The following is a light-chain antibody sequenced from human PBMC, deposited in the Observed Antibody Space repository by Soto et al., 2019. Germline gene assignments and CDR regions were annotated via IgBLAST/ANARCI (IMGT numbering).Light chain of an antibody. V-gene: IGKV3-20*01. CDR3: QQYHTSPLT. J-gene: IGKJ1*01. CDR1: QSVSSSY. Sequence: IVLTQSPGTLSLSPGERATFSCRASQSVSSSYIAWYQQKRGQAPRRLIYGASIRATGIPERFSGSGSGTDFTLTISRLEPEDFAVYYCQQYHTSPLTFGQGTKVDIK. CDR2: GAS.